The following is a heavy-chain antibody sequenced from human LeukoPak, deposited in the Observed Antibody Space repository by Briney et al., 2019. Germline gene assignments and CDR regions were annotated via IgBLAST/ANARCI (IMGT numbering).Heavy chain of an antibody. J-gene: IGHJ6*02. CDR3: ARDAGSSSWSPYYGMDV. CDR2: INHSGST. CDR1: GGSFSGYY. V-gene: IGHV4-34*01. D-gene: IGHD6-13*01. Sequence: SETLSLTCAVYGGSFSGYYWSWIRQPPGKGLEWIGEINHSGSTNYNPSLKSRVTISVDTSKNQFSLKLSSVTAADTAVYYCARDAGSSSWSPYYGMDVWGQGTTVTVSS.